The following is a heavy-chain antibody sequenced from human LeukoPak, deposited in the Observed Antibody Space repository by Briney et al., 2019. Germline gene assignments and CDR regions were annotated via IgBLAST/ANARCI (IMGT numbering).Heavy chain of an antibody. V-gene: IGHV3-48*01. D-gene: IGHD5-12*01. CDR3: ARDGGYRGYDADC. Sequence: GGSLRLSCAASGFTFSTYSMKWVRQAPGKGLEWVSYISDSGAMYYADSVRGRFTISRENAQSSLFLQMNSLRAEDTAVYYCARDGGYRGYDADCWGQGTLVTVSS. J-gene: IGHJ4*02. CDR2: ISDSGAM. CDR1: GFTFSTYS.